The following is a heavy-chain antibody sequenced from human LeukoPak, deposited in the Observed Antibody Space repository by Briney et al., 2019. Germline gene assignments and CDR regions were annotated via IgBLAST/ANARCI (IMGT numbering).Heavy chain of an antibody. Sequence: PGGSLRLSCAAPGFTFSSYSMIWVRQAPGKGLEWVSYISSSSSTIYYADSVKGRFTISRDNAKNSLYLQMNSLRAEDTAVYYCARAVGYCSSSICYRFDYWGQGTLVTVSS. CDR1: GFTFSSYS. J-gene: IGHJ4*02. V-gene: IGHV3-48*01. D-gene: IGHD2-2*01. CDR2: ISSSSSTI. CDR3: ARAVGYCSSSICYRFDY.